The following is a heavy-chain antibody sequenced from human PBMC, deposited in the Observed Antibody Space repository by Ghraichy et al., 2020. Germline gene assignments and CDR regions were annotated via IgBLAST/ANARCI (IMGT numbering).Heavy chain of an antibody. CDR3: ARPAVRGVSRDY. Sequence: SETLSLTCTVSGGSISSSSYYWGWIRQPPGKGLEWIGSVYYSVSTYYNPSLNSRVTISLDTSKNQFSLKLSSVTAADTAVYYCARPAVRGVSRDYWGQGTLVTVSS. J-gene: IGHJ4*02. D-gene: IGHD3-10*01. CDR2: VYYSVST. CDR1: GGSISSSSYY. V-gene: IGHV4-39*01.